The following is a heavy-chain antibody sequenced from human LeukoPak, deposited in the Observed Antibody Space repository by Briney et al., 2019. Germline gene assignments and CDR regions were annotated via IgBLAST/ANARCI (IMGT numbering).Heavy chain of an antibody. V-gene: IGHV3-30*02. CDR2: VRYDESTK. CDR3: AKDVPAAYFDY. CDR1: GFTFSNYG. Sequence: PGGSLRLSCTASGFTFSNYGMHWVRQAPGKGLEWVAFVRYDESTKFYADSVKGRFTISRDNSKTTLYLQMNNLRAEDTAVYYCAKDVPAAYFDYWGQGTLVTVSS. J-gene: IGHJ4*02. D-gene: IGHD2-2*01.